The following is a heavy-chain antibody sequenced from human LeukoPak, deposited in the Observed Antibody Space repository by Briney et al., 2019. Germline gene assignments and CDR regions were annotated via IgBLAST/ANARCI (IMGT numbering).Heavy chain of an antibody. V-gene: IGHV4-59*01. CDR1: GGSISNYY. D-gene: IGHD3-22*01. J-gene: IGHJ4*02. CDR2: IYYSGST. CDR3: ARVTGYIVEDYFDY. Sequence: SETLSLTCTVSGGSISNYYWSWIRQPPGKGLEWMGYIYYSGSTNYNPSLKSRVTISVDTSKNQFSLRLSSVTAADTAVYYCARVTGYIVEDYFDYWGQGTLVTVSS.